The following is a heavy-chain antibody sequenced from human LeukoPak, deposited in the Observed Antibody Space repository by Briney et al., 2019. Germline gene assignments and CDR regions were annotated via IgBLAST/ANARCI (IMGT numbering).Heavy chain of an antibody. J-gene: IGHJ6*02. Sequence: GASVKVSCKASGYTFTSYYMHWVRQAPGQGLEWTGIINPSGGGTSYAQKFQGRVTMTRDTSTSTVYMELSSLRSEDTAVYYCARAGITMVRGVIRGYYYGMDVWGQGTTATVSS. D-gene: IGHD3-10*01. CDR3: ARAGITMVRGVIRGYYYGMDV. CDR2: INPSGGGT. V-gene: IGHV1-46*01. CDR1: GYTFTSYY.